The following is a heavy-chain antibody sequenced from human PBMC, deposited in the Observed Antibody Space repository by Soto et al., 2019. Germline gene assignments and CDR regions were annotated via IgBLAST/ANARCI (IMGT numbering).Heavy chain of an antibody. CDR2: IYLGGST. CDR1: SGSITSSNW. D-gene: IGHD6-13*01. CDR3: ATSYGNAWYTY. V-gene: IGHV4-4*02. J-gene: IGHJ4*02. Sequence: SETLSLTCAVSSGSITSSNWWSWVRQPPGKGLEWIGEIYLGGSTNYNPSLKSRVTISVDKSKNQFSLNLNSVTAADTAVYYCATSYGNAWYTYWGRGTQVTVSS.